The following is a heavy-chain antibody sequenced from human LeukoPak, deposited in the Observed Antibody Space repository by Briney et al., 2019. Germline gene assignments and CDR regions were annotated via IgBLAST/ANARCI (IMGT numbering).Heavy chain of an antibody. CDR1: GFTFSSYA. CDR3: AKKIWCGPVAGGSNGMDV. J-gene: IGHJ6*02. CDR2: ISGSFGST. V-gene: IGHV3-23*01. Sequence: GGSLRLSCAASGFTFSSYAMSWVRQAPGKGLEWVSAISGSFGSTYYADSVKGRFTISKDNSKNTLYLQMNGLRVEDTAVYYCAKKIWCGPVAGGSNGMDVWGQGTTVTVSS. D-gene: IGHD6-19*01.